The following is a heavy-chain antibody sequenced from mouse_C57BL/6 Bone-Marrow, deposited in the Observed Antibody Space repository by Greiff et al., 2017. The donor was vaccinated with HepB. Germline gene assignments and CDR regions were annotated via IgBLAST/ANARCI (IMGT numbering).Heavy chain of an antibody. CDR2: ISSGSSTI. CDR1: GFTFSDYG. D-gene: IGHD3-1*01. Sequence: DVHLVESGGGLVKPGGSLKLSCAASGFTFSDYGMHWVRQAPEKGLEWVAYISSGSSTIYYADTVKGRFTISRDNAKNTLFLQMTSLRSEDTAMYYCATAPMDYWGQGTSVTVSS. V-gene: IGHV5-17*01. CDR3: ATAPMDY. J-gene: IGHJ4*01.